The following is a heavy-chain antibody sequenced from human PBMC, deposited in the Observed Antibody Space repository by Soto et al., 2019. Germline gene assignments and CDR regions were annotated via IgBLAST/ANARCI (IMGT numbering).Heavy chain of an antibody. CDR3: ARGHKGVEV. V-gene: IGHV3-7*01. CDR1: GLVFSSFW. J-gene: IGHJ6*02. Sequence: PGGSLRLSCEASGLVFSSFWMSWVRQAPGKGLEWVAYIKQDGSEKYYVDSVEGRFTISRDNPKSSLYLQMNYLRAEDTAVYYCARGHKGVEVWRQGTTVTVSS. CDR2: IKQDGSEK.